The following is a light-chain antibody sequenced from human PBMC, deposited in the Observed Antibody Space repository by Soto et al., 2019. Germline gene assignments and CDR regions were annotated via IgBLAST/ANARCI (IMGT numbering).Light chain of an antibody. CDR2: SAS. V-gene: IGKV3-20*01. CDR1: QSVDSNY. J-gene: IGKJ5*01. Sequence: EIVLTQSPGTLSLSPGEEATLSCRASQSVDSNYLAWYQQKAGQTPRLIIYSASGRADGMPHRFSGSGVGTDFSLIISKGEPEDVLVYYCQQYGTPPSFTFGQGTRLDI. CDR3: QQYGTPPSFT.